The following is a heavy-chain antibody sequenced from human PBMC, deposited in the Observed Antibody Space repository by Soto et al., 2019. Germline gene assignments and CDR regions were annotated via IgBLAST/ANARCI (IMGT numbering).Heavy chain of an antibody. D-gene: IGHD2-15*01. J-gene: IGHJ1*01. V-gene: IGHV3-74*01. CDR2: INSDGSST. Sequence: GGSLRLSCAASGFTFSSYWMHWVRQAPGKGLVWVSRINSDGSSTSYADSVKGRFTISRDNAKNTLYLQMNSLRAEDTAVYYCARVVIAYCSGGSCYSSEYFQHWGQGTLVTVSS. CDR1: GFTFSSYW. CDR3: ARVVIAYCSGGSCYSSEYFQH.